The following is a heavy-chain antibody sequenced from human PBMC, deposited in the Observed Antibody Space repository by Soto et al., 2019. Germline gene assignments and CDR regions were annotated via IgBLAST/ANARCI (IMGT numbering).Heavy chain of an antibody. Sequence: GGSLRLSCAASGFTFSSYGMHWVRQAPGKGLEWVAVISYDGSNKYYADSVKGRFTISRDNSKNTLYLQMNSLRAEDTAVYYCAKDLYGDYGRYYYMDVWGKGTTVTVSS. CDR3: AKDLYGDYGRYYYMDV. J-gene: IGHJ6*03. CDR1: GFTFSSYG. D-gene: IGHD4-17*01. CDR2: ISYDGSNK. V-gene: IGHV3-30*18.